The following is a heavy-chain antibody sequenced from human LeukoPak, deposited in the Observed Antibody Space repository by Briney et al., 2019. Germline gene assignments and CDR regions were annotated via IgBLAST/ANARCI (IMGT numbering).Heavy chain of an antibody. J-gene: IGHJ4*02. CDR1: GGSISSSSYY. CDR3: ARLHTGY. CDR2: IYHSGST. Sequence: SETLSLTCTVSGGSISSSSYYWGWIRQPPGKGLEWIGSIYHSGSTYYNPSLKSRVTISVDTSKNQFSLKLSSVTAADTAVYYCARLHTGYWGQGTLVTVSS. V-gene: IGHV4-39*07.